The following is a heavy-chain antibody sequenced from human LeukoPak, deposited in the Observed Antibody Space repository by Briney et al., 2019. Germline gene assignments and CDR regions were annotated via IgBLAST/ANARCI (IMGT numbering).Heavy chain of an antibody. CDR2: ISVYNGNT. V-gene: IGHV1-18*01. D-gene: IGHD1-26*01. CDR1: VYTFTSYG. Sequence: EASVKVSCKPSVYTFTSYGISWVRQAPGQGFEWMGWISVYNGNTNYAQKLQGTVTMTTDKSPRTAYMELRSLVSDDTAVYYCARGSIVGATSPFDYWGQGTLVTVSS. J-gene: IGHJ4*02. CDR3: ARGSIVGATSPFDY.